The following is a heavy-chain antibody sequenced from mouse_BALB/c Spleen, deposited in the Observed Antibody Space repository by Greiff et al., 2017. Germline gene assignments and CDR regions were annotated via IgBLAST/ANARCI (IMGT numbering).Heavy chain of an antibody. J-gene: IGHJ4*01. Sequence: VKLVESGPGLVAPSQSLSITCTVSGFSLTSYGVHWVRQPPGKGLEWLGVIWAGGSTNYNSALMSRLSISKDNSKSQVFLKMNSLQTDDTAMYYCAREPSNWDVYAMDYWGQGTSVTVSS. D-gene: IGHD4-1*02. V-gene: IGHV2-9*02. CDR1: GFSLTSYG. CDR2: IWAGGST. CDR3: AREPSNWDVYAMDY.